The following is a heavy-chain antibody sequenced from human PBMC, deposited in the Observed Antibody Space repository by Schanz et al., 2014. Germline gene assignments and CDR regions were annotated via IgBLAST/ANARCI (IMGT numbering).Heavy chain of an antibody. Sequence: QVDLIQTGAEVGKPGASVKVSCKVSGYRVRDVSIHWVRAVPGRGLQWLGGFDLEQGQTIYAHEFQGRVIMTEDTSTDTAYLELSSLTSDDTAVYYCTFPTGPFYGSGSCFKYWGPGTLVTVSS. D-gene: IGHD3-10*01. J-gene: IGHJ4*02. V-gene: IGHV1-24*01. CDR3: TFPTGPFYGSGSCFKY. CDR2: FDLEQGQT. CDR1: GYRVRDVS.